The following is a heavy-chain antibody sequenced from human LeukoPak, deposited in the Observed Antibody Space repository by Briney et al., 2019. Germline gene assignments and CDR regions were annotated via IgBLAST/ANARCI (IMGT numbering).Heavy chain of an antibody. J-gene: IGHJ4*02. D-gene: IGHD5-24*01. CDR3: AKGSSWMATGGFYFDY. V-gene: IGHV3-43*02. CDR1: GFTFDDYA. Sequence: GGSLRLSCAASGFTFDDYAMHWVRQAPGKGLEWVSLISGDGGITYYADSVKGRFTISRDNNKNSLYLQMNSLRDEDTALYYCAKGSSWMATGGFYFDYWGQGTLVTVSS. CDR2: ISGDGGIT.